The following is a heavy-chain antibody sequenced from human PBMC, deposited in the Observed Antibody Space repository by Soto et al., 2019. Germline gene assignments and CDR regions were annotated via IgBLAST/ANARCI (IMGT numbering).Heavy chain of an antibody. J-gene: IGHJ3*01. D-gene: IGHD6-13*01. CDR1: GFTFNNYG. CDR2: ISNDGSDK. Sequence: QVQLVESGGGVVQPGRSLRLSCAASGFTFNNYGMHWARQAPGKGLEWVAAISNDGSDKYYADSVKGRLTISRHNSKNTVFLQMSSLRAEDTAVYYCAKDQARAASHGIDWGQGTMVTVSS. CDR3: AKDQARAASHGID. V-gene: IGHV3-30*18.